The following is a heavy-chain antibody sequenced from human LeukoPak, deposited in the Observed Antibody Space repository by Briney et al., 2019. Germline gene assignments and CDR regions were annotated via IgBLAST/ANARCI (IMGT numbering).Heavy chain of an antibody. J-gene: IGHJ4*02. CDR1: GFTFSSCA. Sequence: PGGSLRLSCAASGFTFSSCAMNWVRQAPGKGLQWVSTISGSGGSTYYADSVKGRFTISRDNSKNTLYLQMNSLRAEDTAVYYCAKGAVADTLYFDYWGQETLVTVSS. CDR3: AKGAVADTLYFDY. D-gene: IGHD6-19*01. CDR2: ISGSGGST. V-gene: IGHV3-23*01.